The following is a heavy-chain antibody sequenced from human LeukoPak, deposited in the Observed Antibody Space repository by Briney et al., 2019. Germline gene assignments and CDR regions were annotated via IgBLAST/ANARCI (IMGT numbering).Heavy chain of an antibody. Sequence: GGSLRLSCAASGFTFSSYAMTWVRQAPGKGLEWVSGISGGGDTIFYADSVKGRFTISRDNSQNTVYMQMNNLRAEDTAVYYCARGFRGPNFDYWGQGTLVTVSS. CDR3: ARGFRGPNFDY. J-gene: IGHJ4*02. CDR1: GFTFSSYA. CDR2: ISGGGDTI. D-gene: IGHD3-10*01. V-gene: IGHV3-23*01.